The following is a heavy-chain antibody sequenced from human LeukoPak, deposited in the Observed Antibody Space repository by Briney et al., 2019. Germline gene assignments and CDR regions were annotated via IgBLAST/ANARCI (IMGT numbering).Heavy chain of an antibody. D-gene: IGHD3-9*01. Sequence: ASVKVSCKASGYTFTSYGISWVRQAPGQGLAWMGWVSVYNGNTNYAQKLQGRVTMTTDTSTSTAYLELRSLRSDDTAVYYCASPAPHYDILTGYWSGEYFQHWGQGTLVTVSS. CDR1: GYTFTSYG. CDR3: ASPAPHYDILTGYWSGEYFQH. V-gene: IGHV1-18*01. J-gene: IGHJ1*01. CDR2: VSVYNGNT.